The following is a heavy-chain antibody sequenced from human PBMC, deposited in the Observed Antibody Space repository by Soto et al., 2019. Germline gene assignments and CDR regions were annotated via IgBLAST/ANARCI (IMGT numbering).Heavy chain of an antibody. CDR2: IYYSGST. Sequence: SETLSLTCPVSGGSISSGCYYWSWIRQHPGKGLEWIGYIYYSGSTYYNPSLKSRVTISVDTSKNQFSLKLSSVTAADTAVYYCARQESTVVTPDYWGQGTLVTVSS. CDR1: GGSISSGCYY. J-gene: IGHJ4*02. V-gene: IGHV4-31*03. CDR3: ARQESTVVTPDY. D-gene: IGHD4-17*01.